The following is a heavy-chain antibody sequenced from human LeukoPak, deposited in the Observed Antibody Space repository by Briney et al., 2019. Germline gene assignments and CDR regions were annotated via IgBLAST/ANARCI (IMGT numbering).Heavy chain of an antibody. D-gene: IGHD3-10*01. CDR3: ALPLRSRRGHWSHP. CDR2: IYPGDFDT. V-gene: IGHV5-51*01. Sequence: GESLKISCESSGYSFTNSWIGWRRQMPGRGLEWMGMIYPGDFDTKYRPSFEGQVTISVDRSVTTAYLQWSSLRVSDTAVYYCALPLRSRRGHWSHPWGQGTQVTVSS. J-gene: IGHJ5*02. CDR1: GYSFTNSW.